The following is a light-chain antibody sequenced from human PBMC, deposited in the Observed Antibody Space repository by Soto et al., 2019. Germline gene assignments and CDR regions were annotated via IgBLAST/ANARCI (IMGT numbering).Light chain of an antibody. CDR2: DTS. CDR3: QQYGASPWT. CDR1: QSVSSSH. Sequence: EVELTQSPGTLSLSPGERATLSCRASQSVSSSHLAWYQQKRGQAPRLLIYDTSTRATGIPDRFSGSGSGTDFTLTISRLEPEAFAVYHCQQYGASPWTFGQGTKVEVK. J-gene: IGKJ1*01. V-gene: IGKV3-20*01.